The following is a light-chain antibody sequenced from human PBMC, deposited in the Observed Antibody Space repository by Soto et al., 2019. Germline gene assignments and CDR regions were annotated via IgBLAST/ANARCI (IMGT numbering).Light chain of an antibody. CDR1: QSVSNNY. V-gene: IGKV3-20*01. CDR2: GAS. Sequence: EVGVTQSPCTLSLSTGERATLSCRASQSVSNNYLAWYQQKPGQAPRLLIYGASNRATGIPDRFSGSGSGTDFTLTISRLEPEDFAVYYCHQYGSSPLTFGPGTKVAIK. CDR3: HQYGSSPLT. J-gene: IGKJ3*01.